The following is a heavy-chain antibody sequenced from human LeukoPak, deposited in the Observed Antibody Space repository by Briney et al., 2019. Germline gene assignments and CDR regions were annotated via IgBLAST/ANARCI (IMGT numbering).Heavy chain of an antibody. CDR2: ISSSDYYI. J-gene: IGHJ4*02. CDR1: GFTFSGYT. Sequence: GGSLRLSCTASGFTFSGYTMNWVRQAPGKGLEWVSSISSSDYYINYAESVEGRFTISRNNADNLLYLQMNSLRAEDTAMYYCAFGAGGTFWRLGTLVTVSS. V-gene: IGHV3-21*06. CDR3: AFGAGGTF. D-gene: IGHD3-3*01.